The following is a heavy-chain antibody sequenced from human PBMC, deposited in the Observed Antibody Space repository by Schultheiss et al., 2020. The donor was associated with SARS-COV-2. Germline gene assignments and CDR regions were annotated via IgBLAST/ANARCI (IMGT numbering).Heavy chain of an antibody. CDR2: IKSKTDGGTT. Sequence: GGSLRLSCAASGFTFSSYAMSWVRQAPGKGLEWVGRIKSKTDGGTTDYAAPVKGRFTISRDDSKNTLYLQTNSLKTEDTAMYYCTTDLAAMGGDFDYWGQGTLVTVSS. D-gene: IGHD5-12*01. J-gene: IGHJ4*02. CDR3: TTDLAAMGGDFDY. V-gene: IGHV3-15*01. CDR1: GFTFSSYA.